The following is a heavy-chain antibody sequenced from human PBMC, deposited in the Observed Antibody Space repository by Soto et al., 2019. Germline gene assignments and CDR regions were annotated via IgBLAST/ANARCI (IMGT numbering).Heavy chain of an antibody. V-gene: IGHV2-5*01. D-gene: IGHD2-8*01. CDR2: IYWNDDK. Sequence: SGPTLVNPTQTLTLTCTFSGFSLSTSGVGVGWIRQPPGKALEWLALIYWNDDKRYSLSLKSRLTITKDTSKNQVVLTMTNMDPVDTATYYCARLYCTNGVCYSGRNWFDPWGQGTLVTVSS. CDR1: GFSLSTSGVG. CDR3: ARLYCTNGVCYSGRNWFDP. J-gene: IGHJ5*02.